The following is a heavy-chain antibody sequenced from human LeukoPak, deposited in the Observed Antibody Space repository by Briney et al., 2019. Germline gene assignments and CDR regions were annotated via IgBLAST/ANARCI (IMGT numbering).Heavy chain of an antibody. CDR3: ARDGSFIGLDV. V-gene: IGHV3-20*04. CDR2: LNWNGGST. Sequence: GGSLRLSCAASGFTFEKHGMSWVRQAPGKGLEWVSGLNWNGGSTGYADSVKGRFTISRDNAKKSLYLQMNSLRAEDTALYYCARDGSFIGLDVWGQGTMVTVSS. CDR1: GFTFEKHG. D-gene: IGHD1-26*01. J-gene: IGHJ3*01.